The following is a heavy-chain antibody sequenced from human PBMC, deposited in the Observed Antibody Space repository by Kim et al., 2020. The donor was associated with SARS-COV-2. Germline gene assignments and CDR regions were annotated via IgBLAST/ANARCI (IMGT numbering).Heavy chain of an antibody. CDR2: IYYSGST. V-gene: IGHV4-31*03. CDR3: ARLAYCGGDCYSNYYYGMDV. CDR1: GGSISSGGYY. D-gene: IGHD2-21*02. J-gene: IGHJ6*02. Sequence: SETLSLTCTVSGGSISSGGYYWSWIRQHPGKGLEWIGYIYYSGSTYYNPSLKSRVTISVDTSKNQFSLKLSSVTAADTAVYYCARLAYCGGDCYSNYYYGMDVWGQGTTVTVSS.